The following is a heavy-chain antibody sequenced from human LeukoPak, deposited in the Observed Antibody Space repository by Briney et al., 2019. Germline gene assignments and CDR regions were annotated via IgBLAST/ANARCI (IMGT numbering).Heavy chain of an antibody. D-gene: IGHD6-19*01. CDR2: ISSSRSTI. Sequence: GGSLRLSCAASGFTFSSFTMNWARQAPGKGLEWVSYISSSRSTIYYADSVKGRFTISRDNAKNSLYLQMNSLRAEGTAVYYCARGGWYAGGYDAFDIWGQGTMVTVSS. J-gene: IGHJ3*02. V-gene: IGHV3-48*01. CDR3: ARGGWYAGGYDAFDI. CDR1: GFTFSSFT.